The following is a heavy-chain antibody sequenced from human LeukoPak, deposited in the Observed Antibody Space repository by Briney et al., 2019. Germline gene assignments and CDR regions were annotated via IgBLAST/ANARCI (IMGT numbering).Heavy chain of an antibody. CDR3: AKDYSRDGYYADTFHI. CDR1: GFTFSSYW. J-gene: IGHJ3*02. Sequence: GGSLRLSCAASGFTFSSYWMSWVRQAPGKGLEWVANIKQDGSEKYYADSVKGRFTISRDNSKNTLYLQMNSLRVEDTAVYYCAKDYSRDGYYADTFHIWGQGTMVTVSS. CDR2: IKQDGSEK. D-gene: IGHD3-3*01. V-gene: IGHV3-7*04.